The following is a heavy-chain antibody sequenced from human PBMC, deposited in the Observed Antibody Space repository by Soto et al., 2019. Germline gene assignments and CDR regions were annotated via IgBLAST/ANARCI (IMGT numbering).Heavy chain of an antibody. CDR2: IYYSGST. D-gene: IGHD2-15*01. V-gene: IGHV4-59*01. CDR1: GGSISSYY. J-gene: IGHJ4*02. Sequence: SETLSLTCTVSGGSISSYYWSWIRQPPGKGLEWIGYIYYSGSTNYNPSLKSRVTISVDTSKNQFSRKLSSVTAADTAVYYCARYGGYCSGGSCYSEKYYFDYWGQGTLVTVSS. CDR3: ARYGGYCSGGSCYSEKYYFDY.